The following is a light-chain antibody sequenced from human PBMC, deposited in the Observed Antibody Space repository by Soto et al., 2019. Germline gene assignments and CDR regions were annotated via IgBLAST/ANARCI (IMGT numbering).Light chain of an antibody. J-gene: IGKJ5*01. CDR3: QQRSNWIT. CDR2: DAS. CDR1: QSVSNY. Sequence: EIVLTQSPATLSLSPCERATLSFRASQSVSNYFAWYQQKPGQAPRLLIYDASNRATGIPARFSGSGSGTDFTLTISSLEPEDFAVYYCQQRSNWITFGQGTRLEIK. V-gene: IGKV3-11*01.